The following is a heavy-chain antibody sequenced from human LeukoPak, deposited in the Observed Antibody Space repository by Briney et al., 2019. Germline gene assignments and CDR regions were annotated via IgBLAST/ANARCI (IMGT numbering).Heavy chain of an antibody. CDR2: IKQDGSEK. J-gene: IGHJ3*02. CDR1: GFTFSSYW. Sequence: PGGSLRLSCAASGFTFSSYWMSWVRQAPGKGREWVANIKQDGSEKYYVDSVKGRFTISRDNAKNSLYLQMNSLRAEDTAVYYCASYGWFDAFDIWGQGTMVTVSS. CDR3: ASYGWFDAFDI. D-gene: IGHD2-8*02. V-gene: IGHV3-7*01.